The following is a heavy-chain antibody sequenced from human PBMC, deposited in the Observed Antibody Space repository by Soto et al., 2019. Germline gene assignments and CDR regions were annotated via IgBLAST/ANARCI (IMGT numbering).Heavy chain of an antibody. Sequence: QVQLVESGGGVVQPGRSLRLSCAASGFTFSSYGMHWVRQAPGKGLEWVATIWYDGSNKYYADFVKGRFTISRDDSKNTLYLHMNSLRAEDTAVYYCARGQFDDSSGGFGYWGQGTLVTVSS. J-gene: IGHJ4*02. CDR2: IWYDGSNK. CDR3: ARGQFDDSSGGFGY. CDR1: GFTFSSYG. D-gene: IGHD3-22*01. V-gene: IGHV3-33*01.